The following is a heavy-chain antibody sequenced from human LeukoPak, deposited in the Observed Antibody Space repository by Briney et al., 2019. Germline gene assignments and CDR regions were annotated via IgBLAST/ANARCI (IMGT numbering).Heavy chain of an antibody. V-gene: IGHV3-20*04. D-gene: IGHD6-13*01. CDR3: ASSRNSSSWYYYYMDV. J-gene: IGHJ6*03. CDR2: IDWNGGSR. CDR1: GFTFDDYG. Sequence: GGSLRLSCAASGFTFDDYGMSWVRQAPGKGLKWVSGIDWNGGSRGYAVSVKGRFTIYRDNAKNSLYLQMNSLRAEDTALYYCASSRNSSSWYYYYMDVWGKGTTVTVSS.